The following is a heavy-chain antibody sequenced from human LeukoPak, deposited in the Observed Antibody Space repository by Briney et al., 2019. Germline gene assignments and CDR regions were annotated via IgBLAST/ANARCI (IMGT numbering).Heavy chain of an antibody. CDR2: ISSGGTI. CDR1: AFTFSSYE. V-gene: IGHV3-48*03. Sequence: PGWSLRLSCAASAFTFSSYEMNWVRQAPGKGLEWVSYISSGGTIYYADSVKGRFTISRDNAKNSLYLQMNSLRAEDTAVYYCAKNRGSAYYADYWGQGTLVTVSS. CDR3: AKNRGSAYYADY. D-gene: IGHD3-3*01. J-gene: IGHJ4*02.